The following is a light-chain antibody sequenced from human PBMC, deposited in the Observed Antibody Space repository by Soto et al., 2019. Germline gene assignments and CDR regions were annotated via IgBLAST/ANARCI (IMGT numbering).Light chain of an antibody. J-gene: IGKJ4*01. V-gene: IGKV1-33*01. CDR3: QQYENVPLT. Sequence: DIQMTQSPSSLSASVGDRVTITCQASQDISKYLNWYQQKPGKAPKLLIYDASNLETGVPSKFSGRGSGTDFTFTISSLQPEDIATYYCQQYENVPLTFGGRTKVDIK. CDR2: DAS. CDR1: QDISKY.